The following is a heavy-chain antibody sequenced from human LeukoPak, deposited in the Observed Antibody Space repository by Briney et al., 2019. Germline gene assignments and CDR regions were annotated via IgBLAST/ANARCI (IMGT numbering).Heavy chain of an antibody. V-gene: IGHV4-30-2*01. D-gene: IGHD3-10*01. CDR3: ARAARGGAFDY. CDR1: GGSISSGGYS. Sequence: SETLSVTCAVSGGSISSGGYSWSWIRQPPGKGLEWIGYIYHSGSTYYNPSLKSRVTISVDRSKNQFSLKLSSVTAADTAVYYCARAARGGAFDYWGQGTLVTVSS. J-gene: IGHJ4*02. CDR2: IYHSGST.